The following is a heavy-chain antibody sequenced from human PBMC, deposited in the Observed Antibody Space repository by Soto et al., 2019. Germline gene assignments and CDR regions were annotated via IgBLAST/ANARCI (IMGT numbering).Heavy chain of an antibody. CDR1: GDSVSSNSAA. J-gene: IGHJ6*02. CDR3: ASKVGFLEWLYTDDYYGMDV. V-gene: IGHV6-1*01. CDR2: TYYRSRWYN. D-gene: IGHD3-3*01. Sequence: PSQTLSLTCAISGDSVSSNSAAWNWIRQSPSRGHEWLGRTYYRSRWYNDYAVSVKSRITVNPDTSKNQFSLHLNSVTPEDTAVYYCASKVGFLEWLYTDDYYGMDVWGQGTTVTVSS.